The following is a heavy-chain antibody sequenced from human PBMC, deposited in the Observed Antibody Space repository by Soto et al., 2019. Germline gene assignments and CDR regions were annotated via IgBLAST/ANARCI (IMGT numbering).Heavy chain of an antibody. V-gene: IGHV1-3*01. CDR1: GYTFTNYA. CDR2: INAGNGNT. D-gene: IGHD6-13*01. Sequence: ASVKVSCKASGYTFTNYAMHWVRQAPGQRLEWMGWINAGNGNTKYSQKFQGRVTITADKSTSTAYMELSSLRSEDTAVYYCARGGYSTRSYYYYGMDVWGQGTTVTVSS. J-gene: IGHJ6*02. CDR3: ARGGYSTRSYYYYGMDV.